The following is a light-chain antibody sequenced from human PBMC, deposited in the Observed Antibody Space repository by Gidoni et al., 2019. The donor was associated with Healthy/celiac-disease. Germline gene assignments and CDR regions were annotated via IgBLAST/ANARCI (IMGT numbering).Light chain of an antibody. Sequence: QSVLTQPHSASGTPGQRVTISGSGSSANIGSNYVYWYQQLPGTAPKLLIYRNNQRPSGVPDLFSGSKSGTSASLAISGLRSEDEADYYCAAWDDSLSGVVFGGGTKLTVL. V-gene: IGLV1-47*01. CDR1: SANIGSNY. CDR2: RNN. CDR3: AAWDDSLSGVV. J-gene: IGLJ2*01.